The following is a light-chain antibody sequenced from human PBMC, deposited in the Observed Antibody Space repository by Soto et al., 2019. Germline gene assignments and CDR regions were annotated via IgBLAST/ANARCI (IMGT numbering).Light chain of an antibody. CDR2: DFT. J-gene: IGLJ1*01. CDR1: NSDVGAYNY. CDR3: SSYTSNTTPYV. Sequence: QSVLTQPASVSGSPGQSIAISCTGTNSDVGAYNYVSWYQQHPGKVPKLVIYDFTNRLSGVSVRFSGSKSGNTASLTISGLQAEDEADYYCSSYTSNTTPYVFGTGTKVTVL. V-gene: IGLV2-14*01.